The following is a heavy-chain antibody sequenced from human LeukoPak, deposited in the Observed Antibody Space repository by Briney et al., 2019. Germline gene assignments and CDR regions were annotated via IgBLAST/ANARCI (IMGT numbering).Heavy chain of an antibody. CDR3: AKDISTRDRSGPLDY. CDR1: GFTFDDYA. D-gene: IGHD3-22*01. CDR2: ISWDGEST. V-gene: IGHV3-43*01. Sequence: GGSLRLSCAASGFTFDDYAMHWVRQAPGKALQWVSLISWDGESTYYADSVKGRFTISRDNSKNSLYLQMNSLRSEDTAFYYCAKDISTRDRSGPLDYWGQGTLVTVSS. J-gene: IGHJ4*02.